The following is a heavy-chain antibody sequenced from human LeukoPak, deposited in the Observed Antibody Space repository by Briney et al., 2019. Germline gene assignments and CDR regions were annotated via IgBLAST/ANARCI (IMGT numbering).Heavy chain of an antibody. Sequence: SETLSLTCTVSGGPISRYYWSWIRQPPGKGLEWIGYIYYSGSTNYNPSLKSRVTISVDTSKNQYLQKLSSGTDEDAAVYYCARITISTIVDYWGQGTLVTVSS. CDR3: ARITISTIVDY. J-gene: IGHJ4*02. CDR2: IYYSGST. V-gene: IGHV4-59*01. D-gene: IGHD1-20*01. CDR1: GGPISRYY.